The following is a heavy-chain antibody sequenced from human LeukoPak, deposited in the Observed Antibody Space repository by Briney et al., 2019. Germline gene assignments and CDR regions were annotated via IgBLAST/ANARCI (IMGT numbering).Heavy chain of an antibody. J-gene: IGHJ4*02. D-gene: IGHD3-22*01. Sequence: GGSLRLSCAASGVTFSRYSINWVRQAPGKGLEWVSYISSSGSTIYYADSVKGRFTISRDNAKNSLYLQMNSLSAEDTAVYYCARGRQDYYDSSGYPKALDYWGQGTLVTVSS. CDR1: GVTFSRYS. CDR2: ISSSGSTI. V-gene: IGHV3-48*04. CDR3: ARGRQDYYDSSGYPKALDY.